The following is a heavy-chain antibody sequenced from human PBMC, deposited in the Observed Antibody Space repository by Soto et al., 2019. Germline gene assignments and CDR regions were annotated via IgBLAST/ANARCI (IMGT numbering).Heavy chain of an antibody. Sequence: EVHLLESGGGLVPPGGSLRLSCAASGFTVTSYAMSWVRQAPGKGLEWVSLVSGTGDSTHYANSVRGRFTFSRDDSKATLYLQMSGLRAEDTAVYYCAKDNGNYGSGTFSHWGQGTLVTVSS. CDR2: VSGTGDST. V-gene: IGHV3-23*01. D-gene: IGHD3-10*01. CDR1: GFTVTSYA. CDR3: AKDNGNYGSGTFSH. J-gene: IGHJ4*02.